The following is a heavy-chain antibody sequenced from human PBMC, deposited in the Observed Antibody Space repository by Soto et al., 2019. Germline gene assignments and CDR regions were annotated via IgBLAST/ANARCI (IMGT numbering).Heavy chain of an antibody. Sequence: EVQLVESGGGLVQPGGSLRLSCAASGFTFSSYWMSWVRQAPVKGLEWVGNIKQDGSEKNYVDFMEGRFTISRDNAENSLYRQMNGLRAEETAVYYCARIASAGRGWDVWGQGTTVVVSS. V-gene: IGHV3-7*01. J-gene: IGHJ6*02. CDR2: IKQDGSEK. CDR1: GFTFSSYW. D-gene: IGHD6-13*01. CDR3: ARIASAGRGWDV.